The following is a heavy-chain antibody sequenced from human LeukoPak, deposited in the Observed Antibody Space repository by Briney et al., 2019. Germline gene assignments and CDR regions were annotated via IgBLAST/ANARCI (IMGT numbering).Heavy chain of an antibody. J-gene: IGHJ5*02. CDR2: IYYSGST. D-gene: IGHD5-18*01. CDR1: GDSISRGGFY. V-gene: IGHV4-31*03. Sequence: PSETLSLTCTVSGDSISRGGFYWTWIRHHPGKGLERIGYIYYSGSTNYNPSLESRVTISIDTSKNQFSLKLSSVTAADTAVYYCARGSRYSYHWFDPWGQGTLVTVSS. CDR3: ARGSRYSYHWFDP.